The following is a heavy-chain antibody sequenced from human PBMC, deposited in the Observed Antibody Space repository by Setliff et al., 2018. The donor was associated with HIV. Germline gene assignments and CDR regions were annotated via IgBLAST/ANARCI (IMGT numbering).Heavy chain of an antibody. Sequence: ASVKVSCKTSAYTFTDYFVHWVRLAPGQGLEWMAWINVYNGDTNFAQKLQGRVTMTTDTSTSTAYMELRSLRSDDTAVYYCARDRRHEALRYYYYYMDVWGRGTTVTVSS. J-gene: IGHJ6*03. CDR1: AYTFTDYF. CDR3: ARDRRHEALRYYYYYMDV. CDR2: INVYNGDT. V-gene: IGHV1-18*04. D-gene: IGHD6-25*01.